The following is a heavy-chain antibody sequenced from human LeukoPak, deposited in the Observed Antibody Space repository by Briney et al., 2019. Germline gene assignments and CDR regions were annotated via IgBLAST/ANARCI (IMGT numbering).Heavy chain of an antibody. D-gene: IGHD4-17*01. V-gene: IGHV4-59*08. J-gene: IGHJ4*02. CDR1: GGSLSSYY. CDR3: ARRGGVPYGDSDDY. CDR2: IYYTGSI. Sequence: PSETLSLTCTVSGGSLSSYYWSWLRQPPGQGLEWIAYIYYTGSIDYNPSLKSRVTISVDTSKNQFSLKLSSVTAADTAVYYCARRGGVPYGDSDDYWGQGTLVTVSS.